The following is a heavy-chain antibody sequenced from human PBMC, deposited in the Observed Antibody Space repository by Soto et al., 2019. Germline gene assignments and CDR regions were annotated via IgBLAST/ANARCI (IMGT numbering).Heavy chain of an antibody. CDR3: ARNGIAGTTVSGWFDP. CDR1: GLNFDTYG. Sequence: QVRLVESGGGVVQPGRSLRLSCAASGLNFDTYGMHGVRQAPGKGLEWVALISYDAGIRYYGDSVKGRFTNSRDNSKNTLYLQMNSLRADDSAVYYCARNGIAGTTVSGWFDPWGQGTLVTVSS. J-gene: IGHJ5*02. D-gene: IGHD1-7*01. CDR2: ISYDAGIR. V-gene: IGHV3-30-3*01.